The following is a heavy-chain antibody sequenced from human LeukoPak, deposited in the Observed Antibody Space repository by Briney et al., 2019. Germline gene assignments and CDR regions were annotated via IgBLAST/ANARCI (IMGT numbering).Heavy chain of an antibody. D-gene: IGHD3-22*01. CDR3: ARAPYYYDSSGYLDY. CDR2: ISGSGGST. V-gene: IGHV3-23*01. J-gene: IGHJ4*02. Sequence: GGSLRLSCAASGFTFSSYAMSWVRQAPGKGLEWVSAISGSGGSTYYADSVKGRFTISRDNAKNSLYLQMNSLRAEDTAVYYCARAPYYYDSSGYLDYWGQGTLVTVSS. CDR1: GFTFSSYA.